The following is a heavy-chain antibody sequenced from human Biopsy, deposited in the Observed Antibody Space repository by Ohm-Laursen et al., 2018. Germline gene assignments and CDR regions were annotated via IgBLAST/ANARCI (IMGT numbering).Heavy chain of an antibody. Sequence: GTLSLTCTVSGGSITSYSWSWIRQPPGKGLEPIGYIYNTGDTTYNPSLQSRVTISLDTSNNQLSLRLRSGTAADAAVYYCARRSAANWYFNLWGRGTLVTVSS. CDR2: IYNTGDT. CDR1: GGSITSYS. V-gene: IGHV4-59*08. J-gene: IGHJ2*01. CDR3: ARRSAANWYFNL. D-gene: IGHD6-25*01.